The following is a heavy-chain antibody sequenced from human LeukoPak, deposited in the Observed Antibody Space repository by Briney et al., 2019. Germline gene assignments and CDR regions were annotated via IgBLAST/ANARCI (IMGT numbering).Heavy chain of an antibody. V-gene: IGHV3-30-3*01. J-gene: IGHJ4*02. Sequence: GGSLRLSCAASGFTFSSYAMHWVRQAPGKGLEWVAVISYDGSNKYYADSVKGRFTISRDNSKSTLYLQMNSLRAEDTAVYYCARDGTPHGEYFDYWGQGTLVTVSS. CDR1: GFTFSSYA. CDR2: ISYDGSNK. D-gene: IGHD3-10*01. CDR3: ARDGTPHGEYFDY.